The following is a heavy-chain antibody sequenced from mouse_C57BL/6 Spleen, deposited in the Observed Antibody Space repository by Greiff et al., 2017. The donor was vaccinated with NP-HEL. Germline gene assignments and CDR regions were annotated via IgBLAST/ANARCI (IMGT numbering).Heavy chain of an antibody. D-gene: IGHD1-1*01. V-gene: IGHV5-15*02. CDR1: GFTFSDYG. J-gene: IGHJ1*01. CDR2: IRNFAYSI. CDR3: ASDYDGSSYWYFDV. Sequence: EVQLVESGGGLVQPGGSRKLSCAASGFTFSDYGMAWVRQAPGKGPAWVAFIRNFAYSIYYADTVTGRFTLSSENAKNTLYLEMSSLRSEDTAMYYCASDYDGSSYWYFDVWGAGTTVTVSS.